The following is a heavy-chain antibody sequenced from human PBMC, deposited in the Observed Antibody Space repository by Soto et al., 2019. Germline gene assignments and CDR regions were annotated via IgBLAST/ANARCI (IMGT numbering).Heavy chain of an antibody. V-gene: IGHV4-34*01. CDR1: GGSFSGYY. D-gene: IGHD6-13*01. CDR3: ARRPIAAAGPYYYYGMDV. CDR2: INHSGST. J-gene: IGHJ6*02. Sequence: SETLSLTCAVYGGSFSGYYWSWIRQPPGKGLEWIGEINHSGSTNYNPSLKSRVTISVDTSKNQFSLKLSSVTAADTAVYYCARRPIAAAGPYYYYGMDVWGQGTTVTVSS.